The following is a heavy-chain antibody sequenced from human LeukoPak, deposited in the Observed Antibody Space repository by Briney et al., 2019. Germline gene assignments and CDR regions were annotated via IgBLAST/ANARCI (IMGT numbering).Heavy chain of an antibody. CDR1: GYTFTSYY. J-gene: IGHJ6*03. CDR3: ARDLSVRAAAASYMDV. V-gene: IGHV1-46*01. D-gene: IGHD6-13*01. Sequence: RASVKVSCKASGYTFTSYYMHWVRQAPGQGLEWMGIINPSGGSTSYAQKSQGRVTMTRDTSTSTVYMELSSLRSEDAAVYYCARDLSVRAAAASYMDVWGKGTTVTISS. CDR2: INPSGGST.